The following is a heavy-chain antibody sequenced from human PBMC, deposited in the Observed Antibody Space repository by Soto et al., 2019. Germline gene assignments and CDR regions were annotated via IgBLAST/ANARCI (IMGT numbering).Heavy chain of an antibody. V-gene: IGHV1-3*01. CDR1: GYTLTSYA. D-gene: IGHD2-2*01. Sequence: ASVKGSCKASGYTLTSYAMHWVRQAPGQRLEWMGWINAGNGNTKYSQKFQGRVTITRDTSASTAYMELSSLRSEDTAVYYCARDDIVVVPAAPHYYYYYMDVWGKGTTVTVSS. J-gene: IGHJ6*03. CDR3: ARDDIVVVPAAPHYYYYYMDV. CDR2: INAGNGNT.